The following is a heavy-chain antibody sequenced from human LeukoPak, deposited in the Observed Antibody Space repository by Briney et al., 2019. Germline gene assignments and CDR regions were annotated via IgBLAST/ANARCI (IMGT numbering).Heavy chain of an antibody. V-gene: IGHV4-31*03. CDR1: GGSISSGGYY. CDR3: ARVPPDIVVVPAAWDWYFDL. J-gene: IGHJ2*01. D-gene: IGHD2-2*01. CDR2: IYYSGNT. Sequence: PSETLSLTCTVSGGSISSGGYYWSWIRQHPGKGLEWIGYIYYSGNTYYNPSLKSRVTISVDTSKNQFSLKLSSVTAADTAVYYCARVPPDIVVVPAAWDWYFDLWGRGTLVTVSS.